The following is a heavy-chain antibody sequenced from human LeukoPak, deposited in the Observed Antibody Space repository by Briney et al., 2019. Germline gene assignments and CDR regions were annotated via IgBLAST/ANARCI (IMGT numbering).Heavy chain of an antibody. J-gene: IGHJ4*02. CDR1: GFDFSSNW. CDR3: AKDHYWSIDY. Sequence: GGSLRLSCAASGFDFSSNWMHWVRHAPGQGLVWVSRIKGDGISTNYADSVKGRFTISRDIAKNSLYLQMNSLRAEDTGVYYCAKDHYWSIDYWGRGTLVTVSS. CDR2: IKGDGIST. V-gene: IGHV3-74*01. D-gene: IGHD3-3*01.